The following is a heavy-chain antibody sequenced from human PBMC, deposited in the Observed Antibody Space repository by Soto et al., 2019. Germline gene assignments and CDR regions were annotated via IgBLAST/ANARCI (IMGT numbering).Heavy chain of an antibody. D-gene: IGHD3-9*01. CDR3: ARGSRHYDILTGYYTYYYYGMDV. Sequence: SETLSLTCAVYGGSFSGYYWSWIRQPPGMGLEWIGEINHSGSTNYNPSLKSRVTISVDTSKNQFSLKLSSVTAADTAVYYCARGSRHYDILTGYYTYYYYGMDVWGQGTTVT. CDR1: GGSFSGYY. V-gene: IGHV4-34*01. CDR2: INHSGST. J-gene: IGHJ6*02.